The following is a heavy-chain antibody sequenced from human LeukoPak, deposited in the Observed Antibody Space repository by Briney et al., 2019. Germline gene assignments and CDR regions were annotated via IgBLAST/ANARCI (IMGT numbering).Heavy chain of an antibody. D-gene: IGHD5-12*01. CDR1: GGTFIGYA. CDR3: ARSYDIVAPMDY. V-gene: IGHV1-69*05. Sequence: ASVKVSCKASGGTFIGYAISWVRQAPGQGLEWMGGIIPIFGTANYAQKFQGRVTITTDESTSTAYMELSSLRSEDTAVYYCARSYDIVAPMDYWGQGTLVTVSS. J-gene: IGHJ4*02. CDR2: IIPIFGTA.